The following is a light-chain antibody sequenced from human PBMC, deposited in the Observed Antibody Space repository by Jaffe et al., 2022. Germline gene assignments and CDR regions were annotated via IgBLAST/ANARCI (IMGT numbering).Light chain of an antibody. CDR1: QSVRNSY. J-gene: IGKJ1*01. V-gene: IGKV3-20*01. CDR2: GAS. CDR3: QQYGTSPWT. Sequence: EIVLTQSPGTLSLSPGERVTLSCRASQSVRNSYLAWYQQKPGQAPRLLIYGASGRATGIPDRFSGSGSGTDFTLTISRLEPEDFAVYYCQQYGTSPWTFGQGTKVEIK.